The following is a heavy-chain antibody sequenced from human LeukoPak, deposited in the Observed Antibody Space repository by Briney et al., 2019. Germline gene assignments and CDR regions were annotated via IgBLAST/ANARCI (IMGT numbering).Heavy chain of an antibody. V-gene: IGHV5-51*01. CDR2: IYPGDSDT. Sequence: GASLKISFKGSGSRFTSYWIGWVRPMPGKGLEWMGIIYPGDSDTTYSPSFQGQVTISADKSISTVYLQWSSLKASDTAMYYCARPTGGLVTPFDYWGQGTLVTVSS. J-gene: IGHJ4*02. D-gene: IGHD3/OR15-3a*01. CDR3: ARPTGGLVTPFDY. CDR1: GSRFTSYW.